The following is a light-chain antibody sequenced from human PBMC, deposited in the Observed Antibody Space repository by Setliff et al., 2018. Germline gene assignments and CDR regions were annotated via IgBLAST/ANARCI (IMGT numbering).Light chain of an antibody. CDR1: SSNIGSNT. Sequence: QSVLTQPPSASGTPGQRVTISCSGSSSNIGSNTVNWHQQVPGTAPKLLMYANNQRPSGVPDRFSGSKSGTSASLAISGLQSEDEADYYCVAWDAKLSAYVFGIGTKVTVL. CDR2: ANN. V-gene: IGLV1-44*01. J-gene: IGLJ1*01. CDR3: VAWDAKLSAYV.